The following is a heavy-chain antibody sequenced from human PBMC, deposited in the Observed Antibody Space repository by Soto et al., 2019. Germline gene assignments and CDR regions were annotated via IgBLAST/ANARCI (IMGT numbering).Heavy chain of an antibody. V-gene: IGHV1-24*01. Sequence: ASVKVSCKVSGYTLTELSMHWVRQAPGKGLEWMGGFDPEDGETIYAQKFQGRVTMTEDTSTDTAYMELSSLRSEDTAVYYCATWFVTLGAFDIWGQGTMVTVSS. D-gene: IGHD3-10*01. CDR2: FDPEDGET. J-gene: IGHJ3*02. CDR1: GYTLTELS. CDR3: ATWFVTLGAFDI.